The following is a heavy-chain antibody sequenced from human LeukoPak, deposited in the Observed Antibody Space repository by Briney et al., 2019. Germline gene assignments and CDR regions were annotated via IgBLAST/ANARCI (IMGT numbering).Heavy chain of an antibody. CDR3: ATRFPDFGDYVPYFDY. CDR1: GDSISSVNYF. CDR2: ISYRGST. V-gene: IGHV4-31*11. Sequence: SETLSLTCAVSGDSISSVNYFWSWIRQHPGKGLEWIGYISYRGSTYYNPSLRSRVSISLDTSKNQLSLRLSPVTAADTAVYYCATRFPDFGDYVPYFDYWGQGTLVTVSS. D-gene: IGHD4-17*01. J-gene: IGHJ4*02.